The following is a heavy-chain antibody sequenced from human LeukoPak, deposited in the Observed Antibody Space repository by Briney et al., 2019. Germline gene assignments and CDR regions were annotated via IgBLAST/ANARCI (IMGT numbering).Heavy chain of an antibody. CDR1: GFTFSSYG. CDR3: AIWAVAGTRLFDY. CDR2: IRYDGSNK. V-gene: IGHV3-30*02. J-gene: IGHJ4*02. D-gene: IGHD6-19*01. Sequence: PGGSLRLSCAASGFTFSSYGMHWVRQAPGKGLEWVAFIRYDGSNKYYADSVKGRFTISRDNAKNTLYLQMNSLRAEDTAVYYCAIWAVAGTRLFDYWGQGTLVTVSS.